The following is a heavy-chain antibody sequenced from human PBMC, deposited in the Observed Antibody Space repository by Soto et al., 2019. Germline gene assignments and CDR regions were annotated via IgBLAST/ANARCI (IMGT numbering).Heavy chain of an antibody. Sequence: QVQLVQSGAEGKKPGSSVKVSCKASGGTFSSYAISWVQQAPGQGLEWMGGIIPIFGTANYAQKLQGRVTITADKSTSTVYMELSSLRSEDTAVYYCAAPLKGFGYYYGMDVWGQGTTVTVSS. V-gene: IGHV1-69*06. CDR3: AAPLKGFGYYYGMDV. CDR2: IIPIFGTA. D-gene: IGHD3-10*01. J-gene: IGHJ6*02. CDR1: GGTFSSYA.